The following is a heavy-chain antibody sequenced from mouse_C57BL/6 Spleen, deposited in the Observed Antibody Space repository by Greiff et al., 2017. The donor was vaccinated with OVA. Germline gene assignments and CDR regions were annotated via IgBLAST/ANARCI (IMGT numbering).Heavy chain of an antibody. D-gene: IGHD4-1*01. Sequence: VQLQQPGAELVMPGASVKLSCKASGYTFTSYWMHWVKQRPGQGLEWIGEIDPSDSYTNYNQKFKGKSTLTVDKSSSTAYMQLSSLTSEDSAVYYCARLLTGTRYFDYWGQGTTLTVSS. V-gene: IGHV1-69*01. CDR1: GYTFTSYW. CDR3: ARLLTGTRYFDY. CDR2: IDPSDSYT. J-gene: IGHJ2*01.